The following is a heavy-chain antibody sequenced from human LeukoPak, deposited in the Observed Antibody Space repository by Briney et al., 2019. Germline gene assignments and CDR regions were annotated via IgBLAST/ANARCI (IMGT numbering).Heavy chain of an antibody. CDR1: GFIFSNYG. J-gene: IGHJ4*02. D-gene: IGHD2-15*01. Sequence: PGRTLRLSCETSGFIFSNYGMHWVRQTPGKGLEWVAAIWHDGSNIFYADSVKGRFTISRDNSKNTLFLQMNSLRAEDTALYYCAREIVGEGNFDCWGQGTLVTVSS. CDR3: AREIVGEGNFDC. CDR2: IWHDGSNI. V-gene: IGHV3-33*01.